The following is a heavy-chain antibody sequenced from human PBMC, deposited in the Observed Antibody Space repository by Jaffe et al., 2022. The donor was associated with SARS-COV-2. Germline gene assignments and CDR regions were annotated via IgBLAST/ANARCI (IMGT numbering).Heavy chain of an antibody. CDR1: GFTFDDYA. V-gene: IGHV3-9*01. J-gene: IGHJ3*02. CDR2: ISWNSGSI. D-gene: IGHD4-17*01. CDR3: AKDTYGDYESGVAFDI. Sequence: EVQLVESGGGLVQPGRSLRLSCAASGFTFDDYAMHWVRQAPGKGLEWVSGISWNSGSIGYADSVKGRFTISRDNAKNSLYLQMNSLRAEDTALYYCAKDTYGDYESGVAFDIWGQGTMVTVSS.